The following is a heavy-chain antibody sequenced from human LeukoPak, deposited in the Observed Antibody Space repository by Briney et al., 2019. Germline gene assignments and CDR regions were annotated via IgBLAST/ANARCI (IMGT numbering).Heavy chain of an antibody. CDR2: IYYSGST. CDR1: GASISSYY. Sequence: SETLSLTCTVSGASISSYYWSWIRQPPGKGLEWIGYIYYSGSTNYNPSLKSRVTISVDTSKNQFSLKLSSVTAADTAVYHCARDRGYYGSGALFFFDYWGQGTLVTVSS. J-gene: IGHJ4*02. D-gene: IGHD3-10*01. V-gene: IGHV4-59*12. CDR3: ARDRGYYGSGALFFFDY.